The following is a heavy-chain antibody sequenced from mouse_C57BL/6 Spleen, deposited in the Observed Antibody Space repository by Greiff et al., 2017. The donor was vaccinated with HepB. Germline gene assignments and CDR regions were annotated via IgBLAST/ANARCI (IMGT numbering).Heavy chain of an antibody. D-gene: IGHD2-5*01. V-gene: IGHV1-81*01. Sequence: QVHVKQSGAELARPGASVKLSCKASGYTFPSYGISWVKQRTGQGLEWIGEIYPRSGNTYYNEKFKGKATLTADKSSSTAYMELRSLTSEDSAVYFCARSGAYSNSGYFDGWGTGTPVTVSS. CDR3: ARSGAYSNSGYFDG. J-gene: IGHJ1*03. CDR2: IYPRSGNT. CDR1: GYTFPSYG.